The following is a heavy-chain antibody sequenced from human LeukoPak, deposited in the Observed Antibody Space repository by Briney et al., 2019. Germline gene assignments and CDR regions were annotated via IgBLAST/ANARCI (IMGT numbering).Heavy chain of an antibody. J-gene: IGHJ6*02. CDR2: ISYDGSNK. V-gene: IGHV3-30-3*01. CDR1: GFTFSNYA. D-gene: IGHD3-3*01. Sequence: PGGSLRLSCAASGFTFSNYAMSWVRQAPGKGLEWVAVISYDGSNKYHADSVKGRFTISRDNSKSTLDLQMNSLRAEDTAVYYCARCDFWSGYKYYGMDVWGQGTTVTVSS. CDR3: ARCDFWSGYKYYGMDV.